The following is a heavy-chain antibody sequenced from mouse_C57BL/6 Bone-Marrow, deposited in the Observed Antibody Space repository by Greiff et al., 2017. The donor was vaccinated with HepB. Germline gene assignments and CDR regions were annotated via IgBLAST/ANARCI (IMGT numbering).Heavy chain of an antibody. V-gene: IGHV5-4*01. J-gene: IGHJ2*01. CDR1: GFTFSSYA. D-gene: IGHD1-1*01. CDR2: ISDGGSYT. Sequence: EVQGVESGGGLVKPGGSLKLSCAASGFTFSSYAMSWVRQTPEKRLAWVATISDGGSYTYYTDNVKGRFTISRDNATNNLYLQMSHLKSEDTAMYYCARAYYYGRSYVDYWGKGTTRTVSS. CDR3: ARAYYYGRSYVDY.